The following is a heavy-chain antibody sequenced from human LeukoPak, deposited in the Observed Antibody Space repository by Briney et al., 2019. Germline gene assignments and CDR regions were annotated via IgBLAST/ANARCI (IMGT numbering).Heavy chain of an antibody. CDR3: ARGAYGDK. V-gene: IGHV1-18*01. J-gene: IGHJ4*02. Sequence: GASVKVSCEASGYTLTSYGINWMRQAPGQGLEWLGWISTQSGNTNYAQKVQDRLTLTTDRSTNTAYMELRSLRGDDTAVYYCARGAYGDKWGQGTLVTVSS. CDR1: GYTLTSYG. CDR2: ISTQSGNT. D-gene: IGHD4-17*01.